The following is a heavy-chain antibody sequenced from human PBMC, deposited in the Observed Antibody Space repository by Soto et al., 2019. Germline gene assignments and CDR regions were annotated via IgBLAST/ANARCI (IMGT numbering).Heavy chain of an antibody. CDR2: MNPNSGNT. Sequence: ASVKVSCKASGYTFTSYDIHWLRQATGQGLEWMGWMNPNSGNTGYGQKFQGRVSMTRNTSITTAYMELSSLRSEDTAVYYCARAGYNYGHDYWGRGTLVTVSS. J-gene: IGHJ4*02. V-gene: IGHV1-8*01. CDR1: GYTFTSYD. CDR3: ARAGYNYGHDY. D-gene: IGHD5-18*01.